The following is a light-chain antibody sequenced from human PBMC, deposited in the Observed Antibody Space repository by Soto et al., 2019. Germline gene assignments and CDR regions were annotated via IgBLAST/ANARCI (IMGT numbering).Light chain of an antibody. Sequence: EIVVMQSPGTVSLSPGVRGTLSFRAIQSVSSSYLAWYQQKPVQAPRLLIYGASTRATGIPARFSGSGSGTEFTLTIGSLQSEDFAVYYCQQYNNWPPITFGQRTRPEI. J-gene: IGKJ5*01. CDR2: GAS. V-gene: IGKV3-15*01. CDR1: QSVSSSY. CDR3: QQYNNWPPIT.